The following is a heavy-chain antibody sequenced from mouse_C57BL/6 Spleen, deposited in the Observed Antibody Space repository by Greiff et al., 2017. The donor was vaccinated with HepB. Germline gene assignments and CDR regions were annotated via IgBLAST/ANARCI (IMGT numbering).Heavy chain of an antibody. CDR1: GYSFTDYN. CDR3: ARSRYDHIYWYFDV. J-gene: IGHJ1*03. CDR2: INPNYGTT. Sequence: EVKLMESGPELVKPGASVKISCKASGYSFTDYNMNWVKQSNGKSLEWIGVINPNYGTTSYNQKFKGKATLTVDQSSSTAYMQLNSLTSEDSAVYYCARSRYDHIYWYFDVWGTGTTVTVSS. D-gene: IGHD2-3*01. V-gene: IGHV1-39*01.